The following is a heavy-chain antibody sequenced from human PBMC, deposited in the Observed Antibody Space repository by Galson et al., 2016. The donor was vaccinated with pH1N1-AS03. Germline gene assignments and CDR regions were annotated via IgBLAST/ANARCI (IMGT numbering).Heavy chain of an antibody. J-gene: IGHJ6*02. Sequence: ETLSLTCAVSGDSVSGGHWWTWVRQSPGKGVEWIGYIYLRGSTDYNPSLADRVIISADRSTNDFSLTLSSVTAADPAVYYCARVLTPGYFHTMDVWGRGTTVTVSS. D-gene: IGHD2/OR15-2a*01. CDR1: GDSVSGGHW. V-gene: IGHV4-4*02. CDR3: ARVLTPGYFHTMDV. CDR2: IYLRGST.